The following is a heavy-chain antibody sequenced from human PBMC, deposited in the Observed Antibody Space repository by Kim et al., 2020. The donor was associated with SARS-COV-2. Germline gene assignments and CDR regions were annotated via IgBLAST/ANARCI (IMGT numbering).Heavy chain of an antibody. CDR3: TRDDYPRGLDV. D-gene: IGHD4-17*01. CDR2: NT. Sequence: NTGCAQKFHGRVTMTRDTSTSTAYMELSSLRSEDAAVYYCTRDDYPRGLDVWGQGTTVTVSS. J-gene: IGHJ6*02. V-gene: IGHV1-8*01.